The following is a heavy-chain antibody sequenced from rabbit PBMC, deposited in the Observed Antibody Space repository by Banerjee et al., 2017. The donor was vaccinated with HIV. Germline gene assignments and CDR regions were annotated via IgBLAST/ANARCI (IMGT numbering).Heavy chain of an antibody. CDR2: INSSSGNT. CDR3: GRDRDGVIGWNFNL. J-gene: IGHJ4*01. D-gene: IGHD1-1*01. CDR1: GFSFSNNYV. Sequence: QEQLEESGGGLVKPEGSLTLTCKASGFSFSNNYVMCWVRQAPGKGLEWIACINSSSGNTVYARWAKGRFTISKTSSTTVTLQMTSLTVADTATYFCGRDRDGVIGWNFNLWGPGTLVTVS. V-gene: IGHV1S45*01.